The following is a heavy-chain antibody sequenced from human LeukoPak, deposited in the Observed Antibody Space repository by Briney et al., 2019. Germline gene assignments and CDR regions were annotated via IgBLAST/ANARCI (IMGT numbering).Heavy chain of an antibody. Sequence: PGTSLRLSCAASGFTFISYAIHWVRQAPGKGLEWVAVISFHGTDSFYADSVKGRFTISRDNSNNTLYLQMDSLRVEDTAVYYCAKSRSYGSSSSNYWGQGTLVSVSS. CDR1: GFTFISYA. J-gene: IGHJ4*02. CDR2: ISFHGTDS. CDR3: AKSRSYGSSSSNY. D-gene: IGHD2-2*01. V-gene: IGHV3-30*04.